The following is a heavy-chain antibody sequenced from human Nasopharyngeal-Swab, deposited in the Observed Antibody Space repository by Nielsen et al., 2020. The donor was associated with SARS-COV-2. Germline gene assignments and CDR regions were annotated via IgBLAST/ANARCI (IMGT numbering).Heavy chain of an antibody. V-gene: IGHV4-34*01. CDR1: GGSFSGYY. CDR2: INHSGST. D-gene: IGHD4-17*01. CDR3: ARARAVTTVTTRKKYYCED. J-gene: IGHJ4*02. Sequence: SETLSLTCAVYGGSFSGYYWSWIRQPPGKGLEWIGEINHSGSTNYNPSLKSRVTISVDTSKNQFSLKLSSVTAADTAVYYCARARAVTTVTTRKKYYCEDWGQGTLVTVSS.